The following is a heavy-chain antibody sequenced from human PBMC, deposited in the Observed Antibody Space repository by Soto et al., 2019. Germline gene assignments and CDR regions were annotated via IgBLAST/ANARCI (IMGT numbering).Heavy chain of an antibody. CDR3: ARVAVAGTRVDY. V-gene: IGHV4-4*02. J-gene: IGHJ4*02. CDR1: GGSISSSNW. D-gene: IGHD6-19*01. Sequence: QVQLQESGPGLVKPSGTLSLTCDVSGGSISSSNWWSWVRQPPGKGLEWIGEIYHSGSTNYNPSLKRRVTISVYTSKYQFSLKLSSVTAADTAVYYCARVAVAGTRVDYWGQETLVTVSS. CDR2: IYHSGST.